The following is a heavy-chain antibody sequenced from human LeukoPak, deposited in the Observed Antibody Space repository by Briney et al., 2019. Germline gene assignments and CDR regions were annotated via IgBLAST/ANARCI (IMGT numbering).Heavy chain of an antibody. CDR1: GFTFSDFW. D-gene: IGHD1-1*01. J-gene: IGHJ4*02. CDR2: IKYDESEK. Sequence: PGGSLRLSCVASGFTFSDFWMGWVRQAPGKGLEWVASIKYDESEKHYVDSVKGRFTVSRDNAKNSLYLQMNNLRAEDTAVYFCAGITTNGYFEYWGQGTLVTVSS. V-gene: IGHV3-7*01. CDR3: AGITTNGYFEY.